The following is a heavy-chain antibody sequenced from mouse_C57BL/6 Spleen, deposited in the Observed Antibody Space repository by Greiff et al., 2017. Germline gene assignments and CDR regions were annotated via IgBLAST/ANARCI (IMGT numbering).Heavy chain of an antibody. D-gene: IGHD1-1*01. Sequence: QVQLQQPGAELVRPGTSVKLSCKASGYTFTSYWMHWVKQRPGQGLEWIGVIDPSDSYTNYNQKFKGKATLTVDTSSSTAYMQLSSLTSEDSAVYYCAKERSSSYGYFEGWGTGTTVTVSS. CDR1: GYTFTSYW. V-gene: IGHV1-59*01. CDR3: AKERSSSYGYFEG. CDR2: IDPSDSYT. J-gene: IGHJ1*03.